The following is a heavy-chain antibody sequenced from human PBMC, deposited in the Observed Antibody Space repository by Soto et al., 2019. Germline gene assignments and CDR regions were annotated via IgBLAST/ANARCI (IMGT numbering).Heavy chain of an antibody. D-gene: IGHD6-13*01. Sequence: PGGSLRLSCAASGFTVSSNYMSWVRQAPGKGLEWASVIYSGGSTYYADSVKGRFTISRDNSKNTLYLQMNSLRAEDTAVYYCAKSGGHSSSWYDWFDPWGQGTLVTVSS. V-gene: IGHV3-66*01. J-gene: IGHJ5*02. CDR1: GFTVSSNY. CDR3: AKSGGHSSSWYDWFDP. CDR2: IYSGGST.